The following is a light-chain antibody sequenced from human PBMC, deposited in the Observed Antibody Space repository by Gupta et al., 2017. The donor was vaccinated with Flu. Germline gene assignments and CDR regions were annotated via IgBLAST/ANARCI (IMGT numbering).Light chain of an antibody. CDR2: AAS. J-gene: IGKJ1*01. Sequence: PSSLSASVGDRVTITCRASQSISSYLNWYQQKPGKAPKVLIYAASSLQSGVPSRFSGSGSGTDFTLTISRLQPEDFATYYCQQRYSTPRTFDQGTKVEIK. CDR3: QQRYSTPRT. V-gene: IGKV1-39*01. CDR1: QSISSY.